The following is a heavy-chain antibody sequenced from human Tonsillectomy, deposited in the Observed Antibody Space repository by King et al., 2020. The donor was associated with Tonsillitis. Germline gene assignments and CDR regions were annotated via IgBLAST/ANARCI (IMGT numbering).Heavy chain of an antibody. CDR3: ARGMTYFDY. J-gene: IGHJ4*02. Sequence: VQLQESGPGLVKPSETLSLICSVSGGSISSYYWSWIRQPPGKGLEWIGYLSYSGSTKYNSSLKSRATISADTSKNQVSLKLSSVTAADTAVYYCARGMTYFDYWGQGTLVTVSS. D-gene: IGHD3-10*01. V-gene: IGHV4-59*01. CDR1: GGSISSYY. CDR2: LSYSGST.